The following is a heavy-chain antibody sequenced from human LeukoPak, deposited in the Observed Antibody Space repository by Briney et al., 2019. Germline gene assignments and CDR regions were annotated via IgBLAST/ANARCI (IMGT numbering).Heavy chain of an antibody. Sequence: GGSLRLSCAASGFTFSSSAMSWVRQAPGKGLEWVSAISNNGGYTYYADSVKGRFTISRDNSKNTLYLQMNSLRAEDTAVYYCARGFGYGDPYGFDYWGQGTLVTVSS. D-gene: IGHD4-17*01. CDR2: ISNNGGYT. J-gene: IGHJ4*02. CDR3: ARGFGYGDPYGFDY. V-gene: IGHV3-23*01. CDR1: GFTFSSSA.